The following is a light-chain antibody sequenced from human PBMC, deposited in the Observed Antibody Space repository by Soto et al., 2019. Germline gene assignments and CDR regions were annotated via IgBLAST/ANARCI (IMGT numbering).Light chain of an antibody. CDR2: AAS. CDR3: QKYNSAPFT. V-gene: IGKV1-27*01. CDR1: QDINNF. Sequence: DIQMTQSPSSLSASVGDRVTIACRTSQDINNFLAWYQQKPGKVPWLLIYAASTLQSGVPSRFSGSGSGTDFTLTISGLQPEDVATYYWQKYNSAPFTFGGGNKVEIK. J-gene: IGKJ4*01.